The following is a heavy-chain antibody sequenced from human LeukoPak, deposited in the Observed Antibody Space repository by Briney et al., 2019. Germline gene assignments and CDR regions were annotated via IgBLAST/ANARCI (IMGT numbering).Heavy chain of an antibody. CDR1: GYTLTELS. CDR3: ARDGTDRAGFDY. Sequence: ASVKVSCKVSGYTLTELSMHWVRQAPGKGLEWMGGFDPEDGETIYAQKFQGRVTMTEDASTDTAYMELSRLRSDDTAVYYCARDGTDRAGFDYWGQGTLVTVSS. V-gene: IGHV1-24*01. D-gene: IGHD6-13*01. J-gene: IGHJ4*02. CDR2: FDPEDGET.